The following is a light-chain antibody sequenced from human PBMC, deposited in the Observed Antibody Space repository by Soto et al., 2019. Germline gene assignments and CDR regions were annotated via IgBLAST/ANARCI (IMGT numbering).Light chain of an antibody. CDR3: QQYSHSPLT. CDR2: DVS. J-gene: IGKJ4*01. Sequence: ELMLTQSPGTLSLSPGESATLSSRARQSVDRTFVAWSQNRPGQAPRLLTYDVSNRATGIPDRFSASGSGTDFTLTVSRLESEEFAVYYCQQYSHSPLTFGGGTKVDIK. V-gene: IGKV3-20*01. CDR1: QSVDRTF.